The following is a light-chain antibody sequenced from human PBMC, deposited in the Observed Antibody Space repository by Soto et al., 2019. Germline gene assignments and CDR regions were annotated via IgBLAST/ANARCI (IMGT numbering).Light chain of an antibody. CDR1: QSVSKY. Sequence: EIVLTQSPGTLAFSPGEGATLSCRASQSVSKYLAWYQQKPGQAPRLLIYGASSRATGIPDSFSGSGSGTDFTLTISRLEPEDFAVYYCQQYGGSPQTFGQGTKV. CDR2: GAS. V-gene: IGKV3-20*01. CDR3: QQYGGSPQT. J-gene: IGKJ1*01.